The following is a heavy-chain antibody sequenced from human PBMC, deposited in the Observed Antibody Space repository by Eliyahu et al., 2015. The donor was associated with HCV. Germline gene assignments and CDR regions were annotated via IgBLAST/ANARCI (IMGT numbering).Heavy chain of an antibody. D-gene: IGHD6-19*01. CDR1: GGXITTYX. J-gene: IGHJ5*02. CDR2: IHSSGST. CDR3: ASGGGGIAVTGTGGWFDP. V-gene: IGHV4-59*01. Sequence: QVQLQESGPGLVKPSETLSLTCTVSGGXITTYXWSWIRQPPGKGLEWIGYIHSSGSTNYNPPLKSRVTISVDTSKNQFSLNLTSVTAADTAIYYCASGGGGIAVTGTGGWFDPWGQGTLVTVSS.